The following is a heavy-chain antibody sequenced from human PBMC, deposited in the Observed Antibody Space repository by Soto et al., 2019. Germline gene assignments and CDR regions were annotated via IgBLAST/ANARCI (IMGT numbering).Heavy chain of an antibody. V-gene: IGHV4-4*09. CDR3: AGYRSYYDYYGMDV. CDR2: TSHTGIT. D-gene: IGHD5-18*01. CDR1: GVSISSDY. Sequence: SETLSLTCTVSGVSISSDYWTWIRQSPGKGLEWIAYTSHTGITDYNPSLKSRVTISVDTSKNQFSLKLSSVTAADTAVYYCAGYRSYYDYYGMDVWGQGTTVTVSS. J-gene: IGHJ6*02.